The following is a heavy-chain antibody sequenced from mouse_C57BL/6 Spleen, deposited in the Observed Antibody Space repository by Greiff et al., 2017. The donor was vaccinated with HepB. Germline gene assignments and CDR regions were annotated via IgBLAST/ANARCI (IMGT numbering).Heavy chain of an antibody. CDR2: INPNNGGT. J-gene: IGHJ1*03. CDR1: GYTFTDYN. V-gene: IGHV1-22*01. CDR3: AKGGVYWYFDV. Sequence: VQLKESGPELVKPGASVKMSCKASGYTFTDYNMHWVKQSHGKSLEWIGYINPNNGGTSYNQKFKGKATLTVNKSSSTAYMELRSLTSEDSAVYYCAKGGVYWYFDVWGTGTTVTVSS.